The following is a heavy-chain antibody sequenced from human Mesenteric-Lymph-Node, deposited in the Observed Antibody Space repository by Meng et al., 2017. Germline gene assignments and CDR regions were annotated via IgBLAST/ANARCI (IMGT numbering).Heavy chain of an antibody. Sequence: QVQRVQAGAEVRKPGGAGTGCGKASGYTFTNYGITWGRQAPGQRLEWMGWISAYSGNTNFAQKLQGRITMTTDTSTSTAYMELRRLRSDDTAVYYCARDVGGGGTYLGDYWGQGTLVTVSS. J-gene: IGHJ4*02. CDR2: ISAYSGNT. CDR3: ARDVGGGGTYLGDY. D-gene: IGHD1-26*01. CDR1: GYTFTNYG. V-gene: IGHV1-18*01.